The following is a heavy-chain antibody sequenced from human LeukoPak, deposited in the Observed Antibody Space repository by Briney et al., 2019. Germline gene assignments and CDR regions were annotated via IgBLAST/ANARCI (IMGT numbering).Heavy chain of an antibody. D-gene: IGHD6-19*01. Sequence: TGGSLRLSCAASGFTFSSYGMHWVRQAPGKGLEWVANIKKDGSEKKYVDSVKGRFTISRDNAENLLYLQMNSLRVEDTAIYYCVREGGSGWYSGWFDPWGQGTLVTVSS. J-gene: IGHJ5*02. CDR3: VREGGSGWYSGWFDP. V-gene: IGHV3-7*01. CDR2: IKKDGSEK. CDR1: GFTFSSYG.